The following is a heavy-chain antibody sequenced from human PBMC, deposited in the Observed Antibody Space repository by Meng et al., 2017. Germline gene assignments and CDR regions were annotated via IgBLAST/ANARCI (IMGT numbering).Heavy chain of an antibody. J-gene: IGHJ4*02. CDR2: IIPIFGTA. CDR1: GYNFPDYY. V-gene: IGHV1-69*06. Sequence: LVQFGAGGKKPGASVKVSCKPSGYNFPDYYIHWVRQAPGQGLEWRGGIIPIFGTANYAQKFQGRVTITADKSTSTAYMELSSLRSEDTAVYYCARDGVGATEGYFDYWGQGTLVTVSS. D-gene: IGHD1-26*01. CDR3: ARDGVGATEGYFDY.